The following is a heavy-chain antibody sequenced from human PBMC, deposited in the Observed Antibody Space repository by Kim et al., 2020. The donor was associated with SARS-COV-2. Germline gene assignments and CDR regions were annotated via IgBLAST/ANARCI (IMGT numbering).Heavy chain of an antibody. CDR3: AKEGDYYDSSGYYYGY. D-gene: IGHD3-22*01. V-gene: IGHV3-23*01. J-gene: IGHJ4*02. Sequence: SVEGPFTISRDKSKNTLYLQMNRLRAEDTAVYYCAKEGDYYDSSGYYYGYWGQGTLVTGSS.